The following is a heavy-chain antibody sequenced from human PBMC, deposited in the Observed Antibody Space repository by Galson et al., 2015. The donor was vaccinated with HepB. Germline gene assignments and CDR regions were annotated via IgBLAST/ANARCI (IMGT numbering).Heavy chain of an antibody. CDR1: GFSLSTSGMC. CDR3: ARMGYSSGWYSFDY. J-gene: IGHJ4*02. D-gene: IGHD6-19*01. CDR2: IDWDDDK. Sequence: PALVKPTQTLTLTCTFSGFSLSTSGMCVSWIRQPPGKALEWLALIDWDDDKYYSTSLKTRLTISKDTSKNQVVLTMANMDPVDTATYYCARMGYSSGWYSFDYWGQGTLVTVSS. V-gene: IGHV2-70*01.